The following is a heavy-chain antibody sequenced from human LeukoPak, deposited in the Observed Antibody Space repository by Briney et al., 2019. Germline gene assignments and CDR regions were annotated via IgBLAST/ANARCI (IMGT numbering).Heavy chain of an antibody. CDR2: INPNSGGT. J-gene: IGHJ3*02. Sequence: GASVKVSCKASGYTFTGYYMHWVRQAPGQGGEWMGRINPNSGGTNYEQKFQGRVSITRDTSISTAYMELSRLRSDDTAVYYCARVDYGDFTDAFDIWGQGTMVTVSS. CDR1: GYTFTGYY. D-gene: IGHD4-17*01. CDR3: ARVDYGDFTDAFDI. V-gene: IGHV1-2*06.